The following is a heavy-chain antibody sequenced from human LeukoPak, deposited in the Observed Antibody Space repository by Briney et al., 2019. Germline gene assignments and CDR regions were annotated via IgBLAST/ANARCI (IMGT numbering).Heavy chain of an antibody. CDR2: ISTNKGNT. J-gene: IGHJ5*02. CDR1: GYIFTSYG. CDR3: VRDIQSRFAP. Sequence: ASVKVSFKASGYIFTSYGISWVRQAPGQGLEWMGWISTNKGNTNYAQRLQGRVTMTTDTSTSTAYMELRSLRSDDTAIYYCVRDIQSRFAPWGQRTLVTVSS. V-gene: IGHV1-18*01.